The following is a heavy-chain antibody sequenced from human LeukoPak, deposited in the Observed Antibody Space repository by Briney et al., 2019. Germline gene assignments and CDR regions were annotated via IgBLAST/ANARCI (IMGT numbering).Heavy chain of an antibody. CDR2: IYHSGST. Sequence: PSETLSLTCTVSGGSISSGGYYWSWIRQPPGKGLEWIGYIYHSGSTYYNPSLKSRVTISVDRSKNQFSLKLSSVTAADTAVYYCARAPGGSVDYWGQGTLVTVSS. CDR1: GGSISSGGYY. D-gene: IGHD3-10*01. CDR3: ARAPGGSVDY. V-gene: IGHV4-30-2*01. J-gene: IGHJ4*02.